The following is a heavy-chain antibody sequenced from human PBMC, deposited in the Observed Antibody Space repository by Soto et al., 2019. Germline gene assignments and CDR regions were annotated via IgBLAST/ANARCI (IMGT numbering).Heavy chain of an antibody. CDR3: ARGVPYYYDSSGYTPWFDP. CDR1: GGSISSYY. V-gene: IGHV4-59*01. D-gene: IGHD3-22*01. Sequence: QVQLQESGPGLVKPSETLSLTCTVSGGSISSYYWSWIRQPPGKGLEWIGYIYYSGSTNYNPSLKRRVTLSVDTSKNQFSLKLSSVTAADTAVYYCARGVPYYYDSSGYTPWFDPWGQGTLVTVSS. J-gene: IGHJ5*02. CDR2: IYYSGST.